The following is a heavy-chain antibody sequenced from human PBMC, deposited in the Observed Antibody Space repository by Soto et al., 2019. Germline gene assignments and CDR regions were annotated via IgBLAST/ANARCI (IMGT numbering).Heavy chain of an antibody. J-gene: IGHJ5*02. CDR1: GFTFSSYG. V-gene: IGHV3-33*01. Sequence: ESGGGVVQPGRSLRLSCAASGFTFSSYGMHWVRQAPGKGLEWVAVIWYDGSNKYYADSVKGRFTISRDNSKNTLYLQMNSLRAEDTAVYYCARGWGDLMTERDWFDPWGQGTLVTVSS. D-gene: IGHD3-16*01. CDR3: ARGWGDLMTERDWFDP. CDR2: IWYDGSNK.